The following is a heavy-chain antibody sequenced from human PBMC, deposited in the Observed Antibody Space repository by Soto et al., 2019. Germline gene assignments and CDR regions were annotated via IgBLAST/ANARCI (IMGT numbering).Heavy chain of an antibody. Sequence: QIHLVQSGAEVKRPGASMRVSCRASGYTFTTYAVHWVRQAPGQGLEWMGWINTGHGNTKYSQKFQGRVSMIRDTPTSTVYLDLSSLKSEDTAVYYCAREQHYDLWSGYKELDYWGQGTLVTVSS. CDR3: AREQHYDLWSGYKELDY. CDR1: GYTFTTYA. J-gene: IGHJ4*02. D-gene: IGHD3-3*01. CDR2: INTGHGNT. V-gene: IGHV1-3*04.